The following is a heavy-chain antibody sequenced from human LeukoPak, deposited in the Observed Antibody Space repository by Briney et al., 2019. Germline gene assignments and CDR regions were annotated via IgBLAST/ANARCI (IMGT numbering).Heavy chain of an antibody. CDR3: ARETYDSSGYYPNDAFDI. CDR1: GGSISSYY. J-gene: IGHJ3*02. Sequence: SETLSLTCTVSGGSISSYYWSWIRQPPGKGLEWIGYIYYSGSTYYNPSLKSRVTISVDTSKNQFSLKLSSVTAADTAVYYCARETYDSSGYYPNDAFDIWGQGTMVTVSS. D-gene: IGHD3-22*01. V-gene: IGHV4-59*12. CDR2: IYYSGST.